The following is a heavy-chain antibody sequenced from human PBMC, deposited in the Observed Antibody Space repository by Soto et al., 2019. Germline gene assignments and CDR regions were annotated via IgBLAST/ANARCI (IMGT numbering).Heavy chain of an antibody. CDR3: AKERFGTSWVSLDY. V-gene: IGHV3-43*01. J-gene: IGHJ4*02. D-gene: IGHD6-13*01. CDR1: GFIFDVYS. CDR2: INRDGGTT. Sequence: EVQLVESGGAVVHPGGSLRLSCAASGFIFDVYSMHWVRQVPGKGLEWVSLINRDGGTTYYADSVKGRFAVSRDNSKNSLYLQMNSLRTEDTALYYWAKERFGTSWVSLDYWGQGTLVTVSS.